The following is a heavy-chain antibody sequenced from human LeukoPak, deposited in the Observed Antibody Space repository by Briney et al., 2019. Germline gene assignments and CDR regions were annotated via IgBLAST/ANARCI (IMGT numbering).Heavy chain of an antibody. Sequence: GGSLRLSCAASGFTFSSYAMSWVRQAPGKGLEWVSGISGSGGTIYYADSVKGRFTISRDNSKNTLYLQMNSLGAEDTAIFYCAKIRWGYSYGRDYDYWGQGTLVTASS. CDR3: AKIRWGYSYGRDYDY. V-gene: IGHV3-23*01. CDR1: GFTFSSYA. D-gene: IGHD5-18*01. CDR2: ISGSGGTI. J-gene: IGHJ4*02.